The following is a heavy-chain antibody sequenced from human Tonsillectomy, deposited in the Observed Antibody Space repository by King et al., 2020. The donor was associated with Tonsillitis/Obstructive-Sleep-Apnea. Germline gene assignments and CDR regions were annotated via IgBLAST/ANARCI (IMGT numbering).Heavy chain of an antibody. CDR3: TRDSGELEPSLGD. CDR2: IRSKAYGGTT. D-gene: IGHD1-1*01. J-gene: IGHJ4*02. Sequence: VQLVESGGGLVKPGRSLRRSCTASGFTFGDDAVNWFRQAPGKGLEWVGFIRSKAYGGTTEYAASVEGRFTISRDDSKNIAYLQMNSLKTEDTAVYYCTRDSGELEPSLGDWGQGTLVTVSS. CDR1: GFTFGDDA. V-gene: IGHV3-49*05.